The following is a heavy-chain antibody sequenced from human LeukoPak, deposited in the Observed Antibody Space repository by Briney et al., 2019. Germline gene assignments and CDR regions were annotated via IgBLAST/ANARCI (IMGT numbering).Heavy chain of an antibody. V-gene: IGHV5-10-1*01. J-gene: IGHJ4*02. D-gene: IGHD6-19*01. Sequence: GESLKISCKGSGYSFTSYWISWVRQMPGRGLEWMGRIDPSDSYTNYSPSFQGHVTISADKSISTAYLQWSSLKASDTAMYYCARQVGSGWPFDYWGQGTLVTVSS. CDR1: GYSFTSYW. CDR2: IDPSDSYT. CDR3: ARQVGSGWPFDY.